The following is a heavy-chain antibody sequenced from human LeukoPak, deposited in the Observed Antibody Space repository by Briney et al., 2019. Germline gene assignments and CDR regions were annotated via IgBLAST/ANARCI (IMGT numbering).Heavy chain of an antibody. CDR3: ARDPPGWYQLPRTLYYYGMDV. CDR1: GFTFSSYA. D-gene: IGHD2-2*01. Sequence: GGSLRLSCAASGFTFSSYAMSWVRQAPGKGLEWVSAISGSGGSTYYADSVKGRFTISRDNSKNTLYLQMNSLRAEDTAVYYCARDPPGWYQLPRTLYYYGMDVWGQGTTVTVSS. V-gene: IGHV3-23*01. J-gene: IGHJ6*02. CDR2: ISGSGGST.